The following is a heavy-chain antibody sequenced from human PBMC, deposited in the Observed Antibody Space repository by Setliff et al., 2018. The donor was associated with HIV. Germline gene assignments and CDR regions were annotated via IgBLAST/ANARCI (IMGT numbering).Heavy chain of an antibody. CDR2: IYYNGNT. J-gene: IGHJ3*02. V-gene: IGHV4-61*05. CDR1: GGCIDRSNYY. D-gene: IGHD3-16*01. CDR3: ASPRSLLVWYDAFDI. Sequence: SETLSLTCSVSGGCIDRSNYYWGWIRQPPGKGLEWIGYIYYNGNTNYNPSLKSRVTISVDTSKNQLSLKLSFVTAADTAVYYCASPRSLLVWYDAFDIWGQGTMVTVSS.